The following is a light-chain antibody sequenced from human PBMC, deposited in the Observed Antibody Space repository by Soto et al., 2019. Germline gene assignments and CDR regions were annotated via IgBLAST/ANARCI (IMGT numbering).Light chain of an antibody. CDR1: QGISSY. J-gene: IGKJ1*01. V-gene: IGKV1-9*01. CDR3: QLYGNSPWT. CDR2: AAS. Sequence: QLYHSPSSLSASVEDRVTITCRASQGISSYLAWYQQKPGKAPKLLIYAASSLQSGVPSRFSGSGSGTDFTLTISRLEPEDFAVYYCQLYGNSPWTFGHG.